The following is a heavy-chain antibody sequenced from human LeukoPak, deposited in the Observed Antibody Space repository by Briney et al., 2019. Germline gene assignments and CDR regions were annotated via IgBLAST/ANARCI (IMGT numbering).Heavy chain of an antibody. CDR1: GGSISSYY. D-gene: IGHD1-26*01. CDR2: IYYSGST. J-gene: IGHJ5*02. CDR3: ARDPSGEWDLFDP. Sequence: SETLSLTCTVSGGSISSYYWSWIRQPPGKGLEWIGYIYYSGSTNYNPSLKSRVTISVDTSKNQFSLKLSPVTAADTAVYYCARDPSGEWDLFDPWGQGTLVTVSS. V-gene: IGHV4-59*01.